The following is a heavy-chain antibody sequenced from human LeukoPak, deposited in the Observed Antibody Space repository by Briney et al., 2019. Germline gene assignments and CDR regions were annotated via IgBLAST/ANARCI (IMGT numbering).Heavy chain of an antibody. CDR2: MSYDGSDK. D-gene: IGHD6-13*01. CDR3: ARAKAAVWLDAFDI. V-gene: IGHV3-30*03. J-gene: IGHJ3*02. Sequence: QAGGSLRLSCAASGVTFSSYDMHWVRQAPGKGLEWVAVMSYDGSDKYYSDSVKGRFTISRDNSKNTLYLQMNSLRAEDTAVYYCARAKAAVWLDAFDIWGQGTMVTVSS. CDR1: GVTFSSYD.